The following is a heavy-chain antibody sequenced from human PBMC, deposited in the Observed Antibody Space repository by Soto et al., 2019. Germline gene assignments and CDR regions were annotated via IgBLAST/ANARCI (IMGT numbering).Heavy chain of an antibody. CDR3: AKARSIVVVPAARGRSGMDV. V-gene: IGHV3-30*18. Sequence: GGSLRLSCAASGFTFSSYGMHWVRQAPGKGLEWVAVISYDGSNKYYADSVKGRFTISRDNSKNTLYLQMNSLRAEDTAVYYCAKARSIVVVPAARGRSGMDVWGQGTTVTVSS. D-gene: IGHD2-2*01. J-gene: IGHJ6*02. CDR1: GFTFSSYG. CDR2: ISYDGSNK.